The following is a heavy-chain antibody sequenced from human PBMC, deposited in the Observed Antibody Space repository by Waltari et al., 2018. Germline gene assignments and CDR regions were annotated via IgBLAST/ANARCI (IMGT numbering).Heavy chain of an antibody. V-gene: IGHV3-23*01. J-gene: IGHJ4*02. D-gene: IGHD1-26*01. CDR3: AKYSGSNYLGDY. Sequence: EVQLLESGGGLVQPGGSLRLSCAASGFTFSTYSMAWVRQAPGKGREGVSGLKGAYGYAFYVAAVRGRFTIPRDIPKNTLYLQMNSLRAEDTAVYYCAKYSGSNYLGDYWGQGTLVSVSS. CDR2: LKGAYGYA. CDR1: GFTFSTYS.